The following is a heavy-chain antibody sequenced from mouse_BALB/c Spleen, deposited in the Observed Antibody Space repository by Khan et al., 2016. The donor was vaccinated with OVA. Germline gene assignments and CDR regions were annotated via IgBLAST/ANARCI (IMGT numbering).Heavy chain of an antibody. Sequence: VQLQQSGAELVRPGALVKLSCKASGFNIKDYYMHWVKQRPEQGLEWIGWIDPENGETVYDPKFQGKASITANTSPNTAYLQLSSLTSEDTAVYYCTRSGYSAWFAYWGQGTPVTVSA. CDR2: IDPENGET. CDR1: GFNIKDYY. CDR3: TRSGYSAWFAY. V-gene: IGHV14-1*02. J-gene: IGHJ3*01.